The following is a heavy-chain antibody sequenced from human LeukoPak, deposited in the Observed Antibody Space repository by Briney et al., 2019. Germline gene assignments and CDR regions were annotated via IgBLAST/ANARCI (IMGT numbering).Heavy chain of an antibody. V-gene: IGHV4-4*07. CDR1: GGSTSSYY. D-gene: IGHD5-24*01. J-gene: IGHJ4*02. Sequence: KTSETLSLTCTVSGGSTSSYYWTWIRQPAGKGLEWIGRIYISGSTNYNPSLKSRVTISRDTSKNEFSLKLSSVTAADTAVYYCARDSRRDGYNLDYWGRGTLVTVSS. CDR2: IYISGST. CDR3: ARDSRRDGYNLDY.